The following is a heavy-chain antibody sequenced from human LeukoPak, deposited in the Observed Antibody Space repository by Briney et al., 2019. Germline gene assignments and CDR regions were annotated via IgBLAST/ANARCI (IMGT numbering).Heavy chain of an antibody. V-gene: IGHV3-30-3*01. Sequence: PGGSLRLSCAASGFTFSSYAMHWVRQAPGKGLEWVAVISYDGSNKYYADSVKGRFTISRDNSKNTLYLQMNSLRAEDTAVYYCITRGVVAWGQGTLVTVSS. CDR2: ISYDGSNK. CDR1: GFTFSSYA. D-gene: IGHD2-15*01. J-gene: IGHJ4*02. CDR3: ITRGVVA.